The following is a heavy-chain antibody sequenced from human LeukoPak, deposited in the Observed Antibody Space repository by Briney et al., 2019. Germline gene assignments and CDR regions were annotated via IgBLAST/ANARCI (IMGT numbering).Heavy chain of an antibody. CDR1: GFTFSSYS. V-gene: IGHV3-21*01. CDR3: ARAGSGTYHTR. Sequence: PGGSLRLSCAASGFTFSSYSMNWVRQAPGKGLEWVSSISSDSSSIYYADSVKGRFTISRDNAKKSLSLQMNSLRAEDTAVYYCARAGSGTYHTRWGQGTLVTVSS. D-gene: IGHD1-26*01. CDR2: ISSDSSSI. J-gene: IGHJ4*02.